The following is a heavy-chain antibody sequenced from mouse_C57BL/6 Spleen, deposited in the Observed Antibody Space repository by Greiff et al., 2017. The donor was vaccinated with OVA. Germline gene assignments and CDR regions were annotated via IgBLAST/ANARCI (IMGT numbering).Heavy chain of an antibody. V-gene: IGHV1-61*01. CDR1: GYTFTSYW. J-gene: IGHJ2*01. CDR2: IYPSDSET. Sequence: VQLQQSGAELVRPGSSVKLSCKASGYTFTSYWMDWVKQRPGQGLEWIGNIYPSDSETHYNQKFKDKATLTVDKSSSTAYMQLSSLTSEDSAVYYCARYYYGSSYWGQGTTLTVSS. CDR3: ARYYYGSSY. D-gene: IGHD1-1*01.